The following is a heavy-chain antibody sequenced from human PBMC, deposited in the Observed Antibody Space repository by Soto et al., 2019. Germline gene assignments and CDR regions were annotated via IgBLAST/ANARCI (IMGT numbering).Heavy chain of an antibody. D-gene: IGHD6-13*01. J-gene: IGHJ5*02. V-gene: IGHV4-61*01. CDR1: GGSVRSTSYY. CDR2: IFYTGST. CDR3: ARSGRIVAYDNWFDP. Sequence: PSETLSLTCTVSGGSVRSTSYYWSWIRQPPGKGLEWIGYIFYTGSTNYNPSLRSRVTISLDASKNQFSLKLSSVTAADTAVYYCARSGRIVAYDNWFDPWGQGPLVTVYS.